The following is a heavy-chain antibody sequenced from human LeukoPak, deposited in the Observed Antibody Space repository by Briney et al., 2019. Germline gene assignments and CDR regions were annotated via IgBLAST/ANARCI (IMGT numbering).Heavy chain of an antibody. CDR2: IYYSGST. CDR3: ARRRDGYEALDY. V-gene: IGHV4-59*01. CDR1: GGAISSYY. Sequence: PSETLSLTCTVSGGAISSYYWSWIRQPPGKGLEWIGYIYYSGSTNYNPSLKSRVTISVDTSKNQFSLKLSSVTAADTAVYYCARRRDGYEALDYWGQGSLVTVSS. J-gene: IGHJ4*02. D-gene: IGHD5-24*01.